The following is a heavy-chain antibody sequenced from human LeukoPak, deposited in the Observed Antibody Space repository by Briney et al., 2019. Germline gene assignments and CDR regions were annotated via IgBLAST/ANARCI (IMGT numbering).Heavy chain of an antibody. V-gene: IGHV3-53*01. CDR2: IYSGGST. Sequence: GGSLRLSCAASGFTVSSNYMSWVRQAPGKGLEWVSVIYSGGSTYYADSVKGRFTISRDNSKNTLYLQMNSLRAEDTAVYYCARGGHYYDSCGYFPLFGYWGQGTLVTVSS. CDR3: ARGGHYYDSCGYFPLFGY. CDR1: GFTVSSNY. J-gene: IGHJ4*02. D-gene: IGHD3-22*01.